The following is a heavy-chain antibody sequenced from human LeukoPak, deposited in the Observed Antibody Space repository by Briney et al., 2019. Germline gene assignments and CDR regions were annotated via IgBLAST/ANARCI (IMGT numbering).Heavy chain of an antibody. Sequence: PGGSLRLSCAASGFTFSSYSMNWVRQAPGKGLEWVSYISSSSSAIFYADSVKGRFTISRDNAKNSLYLQMNSLRAEDTAVYYCARGYYGSGISWFDPWGQGTLVTVSS. CDR2: ISSSSSAI. CDR3: ARGYYGSGISWFDP. D-gene: IGHD3-10*01. V-gene: IGHV3-48*01. CDR1: GFTFSSYS. J-gene: IGHJ5*02.